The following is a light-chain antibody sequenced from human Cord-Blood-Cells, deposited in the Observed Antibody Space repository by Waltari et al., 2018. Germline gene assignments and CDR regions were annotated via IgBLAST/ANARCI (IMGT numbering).Light chain of an antibody. J-gene: IGLJ2*01. CDR1: TIDVGGYNY. Sequence: QSALTQPRPVSGSPGQSVTFSCTGTTIDVGGYNYVSWYQQHPGKAPKLMIYDVSKRPSGVPDRFSGSKSGNTASLTISGLQAEDEADYYCCSYAGSYTLVFGGGTKLTVL. V-gene: IGLV2-11*01. CDR3: CSYAGSYTLV. CDR2: DVS.